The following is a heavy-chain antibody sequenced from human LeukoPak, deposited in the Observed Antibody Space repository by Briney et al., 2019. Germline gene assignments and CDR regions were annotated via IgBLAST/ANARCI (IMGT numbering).Heavy chain of an antibody. CDR3: ARGHSGVVPAANNWFDP. D-gene: IGHD2-2*01. J-gene: IGHJ5*02. CDR1: GDSISSYF. CDR2: IYTSGGT. Sequence: SETLSPTCTVSGDSISSYFWSWIRQPPGKGLEWIGYIYTSGGTNYIPSLKGRVTISIGTSKNQFSLKLSSVTAADTAVYYCARGHSGVVPAANNWFDPWGQGTLVTVSS. V-gene: IGHV4-4*09.